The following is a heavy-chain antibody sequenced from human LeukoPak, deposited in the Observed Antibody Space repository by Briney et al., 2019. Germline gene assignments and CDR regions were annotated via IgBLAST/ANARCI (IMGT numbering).Heavy chain of an antibody. Sequence: ASVKVSCKASGGTFTSYDIDWVRQATGQGLEWMGWINPNSGGTNYAQKFQGRVTMTRDTSISTAYMELSRLRSDDTAVYYCARVEKQWLVRNNWFDPWGQGTLVTVSS. CDR3: ARVEKQWLVRNNWFDP. CDR1: GGTFTSYD. J-gene: IGHJ5*02. D-gene: IGHD6-19*01. V-gene: IGHV1-2*02. CDR2: INPNSGGT.